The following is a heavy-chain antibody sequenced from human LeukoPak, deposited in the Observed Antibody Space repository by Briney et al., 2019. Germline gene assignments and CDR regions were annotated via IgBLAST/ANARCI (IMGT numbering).Heavy chain of an antibody. Sequence: GGSLSLSCAASGFTFISYSINWVRQAPGKGLEWVSSISSSSSYIYYADSVKGRFTISRANAKNSLYLQLISLIAEDPSVYYCARYSSSSFDYWGQGTLVTVSS. CDR2: ISSSSSYI. J-gene: IGHJ4*02. CDR1: GFTFISYS. CDR3: ARYSSSSFDY. D-gene: IGHD6-6*01. V-gene: IGHV3-21*01.